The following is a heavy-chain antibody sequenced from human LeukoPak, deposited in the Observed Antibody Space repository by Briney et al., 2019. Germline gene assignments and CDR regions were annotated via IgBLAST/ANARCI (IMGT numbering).Heavy chain of an antibody. Sequence: ASVKVSCKASGYTFTGYYMHWVRQAPGQGPEWMGWINPNRGGTNYAQKFQGRVTMTRDTSISTAYMELSRLRSDDTAVYYCARGPPTIFGVVIMDYYYGMDVWGQGTTVTVSS. D-gene: IGHD3-3*01. CDR2: INPNRGGT. J-gene: IGHJ6*02. V-gene: IGHV1-2*02. CDR1: GYTFTGYY. CDR3: ARGPPTIFGVVIMDYYYGMDV.